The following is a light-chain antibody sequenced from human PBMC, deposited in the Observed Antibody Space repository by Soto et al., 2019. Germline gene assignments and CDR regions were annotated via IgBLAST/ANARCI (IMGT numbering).Light chain of an antibody. V-gene: IGKV1-5*01. J-gene: IGKJ4*01. CDR2: DAS. CDR3: LHDVNYPLP. Sequence: GGSAAVAGWASQSISSWLAWYQQKPGKDPKLLIYDASSLESGVPSRFSGSGSGTEFTLTISSLQADDFATYYCLHDVNYPLPFAGGTK. CDR1: QSISSW.